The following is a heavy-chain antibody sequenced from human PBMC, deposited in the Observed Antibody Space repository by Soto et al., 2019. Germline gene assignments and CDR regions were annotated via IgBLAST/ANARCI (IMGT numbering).Heavy chain of an antibody. CDR3: ARGRRGDDVWNDWWYYYMDV. CDR2: VYWDDDK. CDR1: GFSLTTTGVG. D-gene: IGHD3-3*01. V-gene: IGHV2-5*02. J-gene: IGHJ6*03. Sequence: QITLKESGPTLLKPTQTLTLTCSFSGFSLTTTGVGVGWIRQPPGKALEWLAFVYWDDDKRYNPSLKTRLTITKDTSKNQVFLIVTNMDPVDTGKYYCARGRRGDDVWNDWWYYYMDVWGTGTTVTVSS.